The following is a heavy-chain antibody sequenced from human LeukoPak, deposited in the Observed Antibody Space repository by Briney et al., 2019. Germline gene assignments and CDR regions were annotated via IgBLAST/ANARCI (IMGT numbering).Heavy chain of an antibody. CDR1: GGSISSSSYY. D-gene: IGHD6-13*01. Sequence: SETLSLTCTVSGGSISSSSYYWSWIRQPPGKGLEWIGSIFYSGSTYYNPSLKSRVTISVDTSKNQFSLKLSSVTAADTAVYYCASYSSSWYWFDPWGQGTLVTVSS. CDR2: IFYSGST. V-gene: IGHV4-39*01. CDR3: ASYSSSWYWFDP. J-gene: IGHJ5*02.